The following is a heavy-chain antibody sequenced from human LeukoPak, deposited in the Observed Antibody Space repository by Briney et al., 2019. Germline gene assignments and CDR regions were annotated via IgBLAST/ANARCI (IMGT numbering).Heavy chain of an antibody. J-gene: IGHJ6*03. D-gene: IGHD2-2*01. V-gene: IGHV5-51*01. Sequence: RGESLKISCKGSGYSFTSYWIGWVRQMPGKGLEWMGIIYRGDSDTRYSPSFQGQVTISADKSISTAYLQWSSLKASDTAMYYCARHHRARGKPKAAIPELGANYYMDVWGKGTTVTVSS. CDR3: ARHHRARGKPKAAIPELGANYYMDV. CDR2: IYRGDSDT. CDR1: GYSFTSYW.